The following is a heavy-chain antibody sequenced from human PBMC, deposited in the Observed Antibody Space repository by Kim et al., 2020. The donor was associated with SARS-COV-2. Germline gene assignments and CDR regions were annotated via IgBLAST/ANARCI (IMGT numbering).Heavy chain of an antibody. CDR3: AKDPGLLITGTTPLDY. Sequence: SVKGRFTISRDNSKNTLYLQMNSLRAEDTAVYYCAKDPGLLITGTTPLDYWGQGTLVTVSS. V-gene: IGHV3-30*02. J-gene: IGHJ4*02. D-gene: IGHD1-20*01.